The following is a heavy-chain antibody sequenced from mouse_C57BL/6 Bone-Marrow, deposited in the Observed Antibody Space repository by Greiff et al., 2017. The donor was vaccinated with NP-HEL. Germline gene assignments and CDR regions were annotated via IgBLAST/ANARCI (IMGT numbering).Heavy chain of an antibody. CDR2: INPYNGGT. Sequence: EVKLMESGPVLVKPGASVKMSCKASGYTFTDYYMNWVKQSHGKSLEWIGVINPYNGGTSYNQKFKGKATLTVDKSSSTAYMELNSLTSEDSAVYYCARGSTWFAYWGQGTLVTVSA. V-gene: IGHV1-19*01. CDR1: GYTFTDYY. J-gene: IGHJ3*01. CDR3: ARGSTWFAY.